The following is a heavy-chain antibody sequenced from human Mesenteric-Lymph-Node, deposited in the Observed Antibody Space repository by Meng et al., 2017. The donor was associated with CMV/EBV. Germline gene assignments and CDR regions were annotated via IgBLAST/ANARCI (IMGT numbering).Heavy chain of an antibody. V-gene: IGHV4-61*01. D-gene: IGHD2-2*01. CDR2: IYDRGST. CDR3: ARSSSNNPFDY. J-gene: IGHJ4*02. Sequence: STVSGGSVSSGNYYWCWIRQPPGRGLEWLGIIYDRGSTNYTPSLKSRVTISVATSKNQFSLKVCSVTAADTAVYSCARSSSNNPFDYWGQGTLVTVSS. CDR1: GGSVSSGNYY.